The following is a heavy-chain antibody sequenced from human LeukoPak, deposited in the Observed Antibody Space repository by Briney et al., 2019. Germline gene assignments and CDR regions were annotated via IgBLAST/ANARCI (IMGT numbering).Heavy chain of an antibody. Sequence: GGSLRLSCAASGFTFSAYSMNWVRQAPGKGLEWVSFISSITSDIYYAESVKGRFTISRDNAKNSLYLQMNSLRDEDTAVYYCARVSLYYYDAGSPGPPFDPWGQGTLVTVSS. CDR3: ARVSLYYYDAGSPGPPFDP. V-gene: IGHV3-48*02. CDR1: GFTFSAYS. D-gene: IGHD3-10*01. CDR2: ISSITSDI. J-gene: IGHJ5*02.